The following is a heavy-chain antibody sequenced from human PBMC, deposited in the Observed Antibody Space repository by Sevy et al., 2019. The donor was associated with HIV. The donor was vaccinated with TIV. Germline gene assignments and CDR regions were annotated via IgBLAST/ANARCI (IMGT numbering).Heavy chain of an antibody. CDR3: ARGGDYGGNSPYYYGMDV. J-gene: IGHJ6*02. V-gene: IGHV3-11*01. CDR1: GFTFSDYY. D-gene: IGHD4-17*01. CDR2: ISSSGSTI. Sequence: GGSQRLSCAASGFTFSDYYMSWIRQAPGKGLEWVSYISSSGSTIYYADSVKGRFTISRDNAKNSLYLQMNSLRAEDTAVYYCARGGDYGGNSPYYYGMDVWGQGTTVTVSS.